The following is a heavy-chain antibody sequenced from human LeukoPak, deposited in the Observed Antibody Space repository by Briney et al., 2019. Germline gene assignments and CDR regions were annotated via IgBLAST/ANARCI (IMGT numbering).Heavy chain of an antibody. CDR2: IYYSGNS. CDR1: GGSISSGSHY. J-gene: IGHJ5*02. D-gene: IGHD3-10*01. Sequence: SETLSLTCTVSGGSISSGSHYWGWIRQPPGKELEWIGNIYYSGNSYYNPSLKSRVTISVDASKNQFSLNLSSVTTADTALYYCARYASGSYYWFDPWGQGTLVTVSS. V-gene: IGHV4-39*01. CDR3: ARYASGSYYWFDP.